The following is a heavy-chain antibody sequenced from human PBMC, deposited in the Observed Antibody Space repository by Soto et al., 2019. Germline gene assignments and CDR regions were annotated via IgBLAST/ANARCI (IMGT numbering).Heavy chain of an antibody. CDR2: INPNSGGT. J-gene: IGHJ6*02. CDR3: ARDQIAAAGTDYYYGMDV. Sequence: SVQVSCTASGYPFTGYYMHWVRQAPGQGLEWMGWINPNSGGTNYAQKFQGWVTMTRDTSISTAYMELSRLRSDDTAVYYCARDQIAAAGTDYYYGMDVWGQGTTVTVSS. V-gene: IGHV1-2*04. D-gene: IGHD6-13*01. CDR1: GYPFTGYY.